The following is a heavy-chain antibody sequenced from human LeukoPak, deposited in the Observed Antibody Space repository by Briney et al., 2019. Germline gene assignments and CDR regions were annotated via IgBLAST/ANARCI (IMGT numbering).Heavy chain of an antibody. Sequence: PSETLSLTCTVSGGSISSYYWSWIRQPPGKGLEWIGYIYYSGSTNYNPSLKSRVTISVDTSKNQFSLKLSSVTAADTAVYYCARLYSYGPYYFDYWGRGTLVTVSS. D-gene: IGHD5-18*01. V-gene: IGHV4-59*01. CDR1: GGSISSYY. CDR2: IYYSGST. J-gene: IGHJ4*02. CDR3: ARLYSYGPYYFDY.